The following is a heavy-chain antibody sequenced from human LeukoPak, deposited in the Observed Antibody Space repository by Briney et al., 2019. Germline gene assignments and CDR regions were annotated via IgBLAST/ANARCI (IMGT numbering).Heavy chain of an antibody. Sequence: SQTLSLTCTVSGGSISSGGYYWSWIRQHPGKGLEWIGYIYYSGSTYYNPSPKSRVTISVDTSKNQFSLKLSSVTAADTAVYYCARTNYDFWSGYYREWPGWFDPWGQGTLVTVSS. D-gene: IGHD3-3*01. J-gene: IGHJ5*02. V-gene: IGHV4-31*03. CDR1: GGSISSGGYY. CDR2: IYYSGST. CDR3: ARTNYDFWSGYYREWPGWFDP.